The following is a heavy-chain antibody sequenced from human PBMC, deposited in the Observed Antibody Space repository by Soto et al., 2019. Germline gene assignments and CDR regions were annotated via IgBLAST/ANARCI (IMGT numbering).Heavy chain of an antibody. CDR1: GYTFTSYD. Sequence: QVQLVQSGAEVKKPGASVKVSCKASGYTFTSYDINWVRQATGQGLEWMGWMNPNSGNTGYAQKFQGRVTMTRNTSISRAYMELSSLRSEDTAVYYCARGLLYCSSTSCYGSFDPWGQGTLVTVSS. J-gene: IGHJ5*02. CDR3: ARGLLYCSSTSCYGSFDP. CDR2: MNPNSGNT. D-gene: IGHD2-2*01. V-gene: IGHV1-8*01.